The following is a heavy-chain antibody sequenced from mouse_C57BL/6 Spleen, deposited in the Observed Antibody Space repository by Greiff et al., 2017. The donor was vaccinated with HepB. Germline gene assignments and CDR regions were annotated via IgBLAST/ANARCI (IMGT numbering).Heavy chain of an antibody. Sequence: EVQLQQSGPELLKPGASVKISCKASGYSFTDYNMNWVKQSNGKSLEWIGVINPNYGTTSYNQKFKGKATLTVDQSSSTAYMQLNSLTSEDSAVYYCASPHYYGSSYGYFDYWGQGTTLTVSS. CDR1: GYSFTDYN. CDR2: INPNYGTT. J-gene: IGHJ2*01. V-gene: IGHV1-39*01. CDR3: ASPHYYGSSYGYFDY. D-gene: IGHD1-1*01.